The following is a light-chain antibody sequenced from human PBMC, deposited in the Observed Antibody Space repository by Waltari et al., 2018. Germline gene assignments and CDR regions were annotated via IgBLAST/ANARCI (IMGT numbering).Light chain of an antibody. J-gene: IGKJ1*01. CDR2: KAS. V-gene: IGKV1-5*03. CDR3: QQYDNYWT. CDR1: QSISNW. Sequence: DIQMTQSPSTLSVSVGDSGTITCRASQSISNWLAWYQQKPGKAPKLLIYKASNLESGVPSRFSGSGSGTEFTLTISSLQPDDFATYYCQQYDNYWTFGQGTKVEI.